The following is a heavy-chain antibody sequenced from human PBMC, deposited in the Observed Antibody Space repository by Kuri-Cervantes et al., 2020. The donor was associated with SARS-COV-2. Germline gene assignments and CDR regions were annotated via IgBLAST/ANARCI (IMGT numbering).Heavy chain of an antibody. V-gene: IGHV3-23*01. Sequence: GESLKISCTASGFTFSSYAMSWVRQAPGKGLEWVSTVSGSGVSTYYADSVKGRFTISRDNSASTMFLQMNSLGAEDTALYFCAKDLISASYFGSGSPDYWGQGTLVTVSS. CDR3: AKDLISASYFGSGSPDY. J-gene: IGHJ4*02. D-gene: IGHD3-10*01. CDR1: GFTFSSYA. CDR2: VSGSGVST.